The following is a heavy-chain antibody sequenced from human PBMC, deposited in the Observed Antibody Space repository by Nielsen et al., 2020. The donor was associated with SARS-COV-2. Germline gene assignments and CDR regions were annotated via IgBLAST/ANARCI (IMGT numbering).Heavy chain of an antibody. J-gene: IGHJ6*03. CDR3: ARARGAYGDYYYYYYTDV. V-gene: IGHV6-1*01. CDR2: TYYRSKWYN. CDR1: GDSVSSSSAA. Sequence: LEILSLTCAISGDSVSSSSAAWNWIRQSPSRGLEWLGRTYYRSKWYNDYAVSVKSRITINPDTSKNQFSLHLNSVTPEDTAVYYCARARGAYGDYYYYYYTDVWGKGTTVTVSS. D-gene: IGHD4-17*01.